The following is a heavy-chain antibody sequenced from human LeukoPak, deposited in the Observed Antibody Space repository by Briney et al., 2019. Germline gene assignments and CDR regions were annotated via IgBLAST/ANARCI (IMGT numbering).Heavy chain of an antibody. CDR3: AREYYDFWSGYPRRGWFDP. D-gene: IGHD3-3*01. CDR1: GFTFSSYW. Sequence: GSLRLSCAASGFTFSSYWMSWVRQAPGKGLEWVANIKQDGSETYYVDSVKGRFTISRDNAKNSLYLQMNSLRAEDTAVYYCAREYYDFWSGYPRRGWFDPWGQGTLVTVSS. V-gene: IGHV3-7*01. CDR2: IKQDGSET. J-gene: IGHJ5*02.